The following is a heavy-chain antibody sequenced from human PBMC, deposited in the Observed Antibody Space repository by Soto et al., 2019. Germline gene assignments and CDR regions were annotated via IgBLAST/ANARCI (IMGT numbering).Heavy chain of an antibody. J-gene: IGHJ4*02. CDR2: IWYDGSNK. CDR1: GFTFSSYG. Sequence: PGGSLRLSCAASGFTFSSYGMHWVRQAPGKGLEWVAVIWYDGSNKYYADSVKGRFTISRDNSKNTLYLQMNSLRAEDTAVYYCARDHKWEYSSSSFGYWGQGTLVTVSS. V-gene: IGHV3-33*01. CDR3: ARDHKWEYSSSSFGY. D-gene: IGHD6-6*01.